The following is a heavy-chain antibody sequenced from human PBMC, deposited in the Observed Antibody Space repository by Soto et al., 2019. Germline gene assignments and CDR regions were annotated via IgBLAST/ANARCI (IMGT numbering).Heavy chain of an antibody. V-gene: IGHV3-23*01. CDR2: ISGSGGST. Sequence: GGSLRLSCAASGFTFSSYAMSWVRQAPGKGLEWVSAISGSGGSTYYADSVKGRFTISRDNSKNTLYLQMNSLRAEDTAVYYCLTYYDFWSGYYTGRGENLFDYWGQGTLVTVSS. CDR3: LTYYDFWSGYYTGRGENLFDY. CDR1: GFTFSSYA. J-gene: IGHJ4*02. D-gene: IGHD3-3*01.